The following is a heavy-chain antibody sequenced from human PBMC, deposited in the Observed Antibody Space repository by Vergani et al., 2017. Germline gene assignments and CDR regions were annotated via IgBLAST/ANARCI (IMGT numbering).Heavy chain of an antibody. CDR1: GFTFDDYA. V-gene: IGHV3-9*01. J-gene: IGHJ3*01. CDR2: ISWYSGAV. Sequence: EVQLVESGGGLVQPGGSLRLSCAASGFTFDDYAMHWVRQAPGKGLEWVSGISWYSGAVDYSDSVRGRVTISRDNAKNSLFLEMNSLRFEDTAVYFCTKGSVYYHDSAGHGYDPYTGFDLWGQGTLVTVSS. CDR3: TKGSVYYHDSAGHGYDPYTGFDL. D-gene: IGHD5-12*01.